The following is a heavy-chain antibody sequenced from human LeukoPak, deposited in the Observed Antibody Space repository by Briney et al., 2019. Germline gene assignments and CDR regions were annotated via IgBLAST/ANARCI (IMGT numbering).Heavy chain of an antibody. Sequence: SVKVSCKASGGTFSSYAFSWVRQAPGQGLEWMGGINPIFGTTNYAQKFQGRVTITADESTSTAHMELSSLRSEDTAVYYCARRGSDCSGGSCYLGYAFDIWGQGTMVTVSS. CDR1: GGTFSSYA. CDR3: ARRGSDCSGGSCYLGYAFDI. V-gene: IGHV1-69*13. D-gene: IGHD2-15*01. J-gene: IGHJ3*02. CDR2: INPIFGTT.